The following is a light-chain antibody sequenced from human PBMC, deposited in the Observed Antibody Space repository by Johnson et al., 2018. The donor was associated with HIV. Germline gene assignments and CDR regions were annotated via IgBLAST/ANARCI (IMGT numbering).Light chain of an antibody. Sequence: QSVLTQPPSVSVAPGQKVTISCSGSSSNVGNNVVSWYQQLPGTAPKVLIYEDNKRPSGIPDRFSGSKSGATATLGITGLQTGDEADYYCGIWDASLSPLYVFGSGTTITVL. CDR2: EDN. CDR1: SSNVGNNV. V-gene: IGLV1-51*02. J-gene: IGLJ1*01. CDR3: GIWDASLSPLYV.